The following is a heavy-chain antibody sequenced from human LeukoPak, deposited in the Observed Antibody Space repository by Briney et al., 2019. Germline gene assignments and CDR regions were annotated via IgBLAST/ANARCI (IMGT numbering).Heavy chain of an antibody. CDR3: ARDYCSGGSCYFHVFDV. V-gene: IGHV4-30-2*01. Sequence: SETLSLTCTVSGGSISSGSYYCSWIRQPPGKALEWIGYIYHSGESYFNPSLKSRVTMSVDKSKNQFSLNLTSVTAADTAVYYCARDYCSGGSCYFHVFDVWGQGTTVTVSS. J-gene: IGHJ3*01. D-gene: IGHD2-15*01. CDR1: GGSISSGSYY. CDR2: IYHSGES.